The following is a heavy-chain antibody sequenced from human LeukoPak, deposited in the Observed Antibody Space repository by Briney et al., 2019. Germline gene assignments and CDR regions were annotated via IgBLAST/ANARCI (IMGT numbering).Heavy chain of an antibody. V-gene: IGHV3-23*01. CDR2: ISVSGVST. Sequence: PGGSLRLSCAASGFTFSSYEMNWVRQAPGKGLEWVSGISVSGVSTYYADSVKGRFTISRDNSKNTLYLQMNSLRAEDTALYYCARDPYGDYVFDYWGQGTLVTVSS. J-gene: IGHJ4*02. D-gene: IGHD4-17*01. CDR1: GFTFSSYE. CDR3: ARDPYGDYVFDY.